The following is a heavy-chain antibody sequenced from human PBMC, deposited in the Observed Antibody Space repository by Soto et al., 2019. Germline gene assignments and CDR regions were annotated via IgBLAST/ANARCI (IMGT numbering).Heavy chain of an antibody. D-gene: IGHD3-22*01. CDR2: INPNSGGT. J-gene: IGHJ4*02. V-gene: IGHV1-2*02. CDR1: GYTFTGYY. CDR3: ARLLTYYYDSSGYYLIDY. Sequence: ASVKVSGKASGYTFTGYYMHWVRQAPGQGLEWMGWINPNSGGTNYAQKFQGRVTMTRDTSISTAYMELSRLRSDDTAVYYCARLLTYYYDSSGYYLIDYWGQGTLVTVSS.